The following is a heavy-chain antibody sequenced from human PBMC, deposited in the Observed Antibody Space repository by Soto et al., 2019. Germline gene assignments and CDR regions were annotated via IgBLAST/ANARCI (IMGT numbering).Heavy chain of an antibody. J-gene: IGHJ4*02. CDR1: GFSLTTSGVG. CDR2: IYWDDDK. Sequence: QITLKESGPTRVKPTQTLALTCTFSGFSLTTSGVGVGWIRKTPGKALEWLAVIYWDDDKRYNPSLQNRLTITKATSKNQVVLIMADMDPVDTATYFCAHRGYMYGNWDHGYFDYWGQGTLVTVSS. V-gene: IGHV2-5*02. D-gene: IGHD5-18*01. CDR3: AHRGYMYGNWDHGYFDY.